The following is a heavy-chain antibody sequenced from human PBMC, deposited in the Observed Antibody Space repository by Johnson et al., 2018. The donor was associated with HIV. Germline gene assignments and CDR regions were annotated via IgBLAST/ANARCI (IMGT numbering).Heavy chain of an antibody. CDR2: IRYDETNK. D-gene: IGHD1-26*01. Sequence: QLVESGGGVVQPGGSLRLSCAASGFTFTNYGMHWVRQAPGKGLEWVAFIRYDETNKYYADSVKGRFTTSRDNSKNTLYLQMNILRSEDTAVYYCAKDRYIKGASTGFDIWGQGTMVTISS. CDR1: GFTFTNYG. V-gene: IGHV3-30*02. CDR3: AKDRYIKGASTGFDI. J-gene: IGHJ3*02.